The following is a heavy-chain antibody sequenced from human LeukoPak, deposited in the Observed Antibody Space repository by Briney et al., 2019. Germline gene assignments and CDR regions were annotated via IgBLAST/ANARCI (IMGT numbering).Heavy chain of an antibody. CDR2: IKSKVDGETA. V-gene: IGHV3-15*01. J-gene: IGHJ6*03. CDR1: GLTFTNAW. Sequence: GGSLRLSCVAFGLTFTNAWMSWVRQAPGKGLEWVGRIKSKVDGETADYAAPVKGRFSMSRDDSKKTLYLQMNSLKSEDTAVYYCTPDLMDVWGKGTTVTVSS. CDR3: TPDLMDV.